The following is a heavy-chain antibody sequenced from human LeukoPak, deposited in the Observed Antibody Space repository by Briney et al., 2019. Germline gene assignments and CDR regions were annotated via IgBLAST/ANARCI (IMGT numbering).Heavy chain of an antibody. CDR2: IYYSGST. CDR1: GGSISSGGYY. CDR3: ARGFEAAAGTHRNVNFDY. D-gene: IGHD6-13*01. J-gene: IGHJ4*02. Sequence: TSETLSLTCTVSGGSISSGGYYWSWIRQHPGKGLEWIGYIYYSGSTYYNPSLKSRVTISVDTSKNQFSLKLSSVTAADTAVYYCARGFEAAAGTHRNVNFDYWGQGTLVTVSS. V-gene: IGHV4-31*03.